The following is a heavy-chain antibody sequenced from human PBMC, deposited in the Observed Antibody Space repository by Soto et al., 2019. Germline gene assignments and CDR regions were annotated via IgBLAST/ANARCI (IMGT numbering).Heavy chain of an antibody. J-gene: IGHJ6*02. D-gene: IGHD3-10*01. CDR2: IYYSGST. CDR1: GGSISSYY. CDR3: ARETYYYGSGTRVMARSGYYGMVV. Sequence: SETLSLTCTVSGGSISSYYWSWIRQPPGKGLEWIGYIYYSGSTNYNPSLKSRVTISVDTSKNQFSLKLSSVTAADTAVYYCARETYYYGSGTRVMARSGYYGMVVWGPGTTVTVSS. V-gene: IGHV4-59*01.